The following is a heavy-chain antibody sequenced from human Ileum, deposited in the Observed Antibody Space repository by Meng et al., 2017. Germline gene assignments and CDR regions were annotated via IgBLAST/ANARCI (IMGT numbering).Heavy chain of an antibody. D-gene: IGHD2-15*01. V-gene: IGHV4-61*02. Sequence: SETLSLTCTVSGGSISSGNYYWSWIRQPAGKGLEWIGRSYTSGSTDYNPSLKSRVIILVDTSKNQVSLNLRSVIAADTAVYYCARDCTGGSCLLWGQGTMVTVSS. CDR1: GGSISSGNYY. CDR2: SYTSGST. J-gene: IGHJ3*01. CDR3: ARDCTGGSCLL.